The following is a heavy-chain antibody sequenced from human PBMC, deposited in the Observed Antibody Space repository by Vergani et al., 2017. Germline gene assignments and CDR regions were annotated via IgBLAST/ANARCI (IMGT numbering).Heavy chain of an antibody. V-gene: IGHV3-23*01. CDR1: GFSFTTYA. CDR3: AKGGWNYWVDS. D-gene: IGHD1-1*01. CDR2: INTNGAYT. Sequence: EVQLLESGGDLVQPGGSLRLPCAASGFSFTTYAMSWVRQAPGKGLEWVSTINTNGAYTRYGNSVMGRFTISRDNSKSTLYLQMNSLRAEDTAIYYCAKGGWNYWVDSWGQGTLVIVS. J-gene: IGHJ5*01.